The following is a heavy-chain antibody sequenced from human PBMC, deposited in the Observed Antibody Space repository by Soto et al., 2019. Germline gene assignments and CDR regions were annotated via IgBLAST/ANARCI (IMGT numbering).Heavy chain of an antibody. CDR1: GDSVSSNSVT. J-gene: IGHJ4*02. V-gene: IGHV6-1*01. CDR3: ARGAYTCGRRFDY. CDR2: TYYRSKCYN. Sequence: QVQLQQSGPGLVKPSQTLSLTCAISGDSVSSNSVTWNWIRQSPSRGLEWLGRTYYRSKCYNEYSVSVQSRITITPSTSKTQFSLPLTSVPPGDTAACYCARGAYTCGRRFDYWGQGTLVTVSS. D-gene: IGHD5-18*01.